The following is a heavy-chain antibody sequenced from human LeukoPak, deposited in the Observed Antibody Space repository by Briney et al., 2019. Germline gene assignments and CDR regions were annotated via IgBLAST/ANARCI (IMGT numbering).Heavy chain of an antibody. CDR3: ARSGALQWLGRY. J-gene: IGHJ4*02. D-gene: IGHD6-19*01. CDR2: INHSGST. V-gene: IGHV4-34*01. Sequence: SETLSLTCAVYGGSFSGYYWSWIRQPPGKGLEWIGEINHSGSTNYNPSLKSRVTISVDTSKNQFSLKLSSVTAADTAVYYCARSGALQWLGRYWGQRTLVSV. CDR1: GGSFSGYY.